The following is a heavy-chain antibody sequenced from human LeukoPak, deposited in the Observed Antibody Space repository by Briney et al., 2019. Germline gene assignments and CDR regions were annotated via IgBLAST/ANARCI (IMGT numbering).Heavy chain of an antibody. V-gene: IGHV4-4*07. CDR3: ARGGSVCSGGSCYGYFYYYYSMDV. CDR1: GGSISSYY. CDR2: IYTSGST. Sequence: PSETLSLTCTVSGGSISSYYWSWIRQPAGKGLEWIGRIYTSGSTNYNPSLKSRVTMSVDTSKNQFSLKLSSVTAADTAVYYCARGGSVCSGGSCYGYFYYYYSMDVWGKGTTVTVSS. D-gene: IGHD2-15*01. J-gene: IGHJ6*03.